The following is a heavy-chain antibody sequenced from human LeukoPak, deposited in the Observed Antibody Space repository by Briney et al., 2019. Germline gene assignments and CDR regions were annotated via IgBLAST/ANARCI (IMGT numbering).Heavy chain of an antibody. V-gene: IGHV4-34*01. D-gene: IGHD2-8*01. CDR3: ASNGPLLSDTNRYYFNY. J-gene: IGHJ4*02. CDR1: GGSFSGYY. Sequence: SETLSLTCAVYGGSFSGYYWSWIRQPPGKGLEWIGEINHSGSTNYNPSFKSRVTISVDTSKNQFSLKLSSVTAADTAVYYCASNGPLLSDTNRYYFNYWGQGTLVTVSS. CDR2: INHSGST.